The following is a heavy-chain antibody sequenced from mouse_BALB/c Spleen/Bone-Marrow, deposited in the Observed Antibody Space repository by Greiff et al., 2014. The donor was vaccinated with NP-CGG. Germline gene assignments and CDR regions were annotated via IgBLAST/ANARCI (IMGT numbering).Heavy chain of an antibody. J-gene: IGHJ2*02. CDR2: IGPSDSYT. CDR1: GYTFTNYW. D-gene: IGHD1-1*01. V-gene: IGHV1-69*02. Sequence: QVQLQQPGAEVVKPGASVKVSCKASGYTFTNYWMQWVKQRPGQGLEWIGEIGPSDSYTNYNQDFKGKATLTVDKSSSTAYMQLSSLTSEDSAVYYCARGRTTAVSDYWGQGTSLTVSS. CDR3: ARGRTTAVSDY.